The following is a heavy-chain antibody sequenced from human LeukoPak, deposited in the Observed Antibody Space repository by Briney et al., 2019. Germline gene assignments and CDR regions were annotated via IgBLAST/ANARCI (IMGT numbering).Heavy chain of an antibody. J-gene: IGHJ1*01. V-gene: IGHV3-30*14. CDR3: ARVDYGDYQYFQH. Sequence: GGSLRLSCAASGFTFSSYAMHWVRQAPGKGLEWVAVISYDGSNKYYADSVKGRFTISRDNSKNTLYLQMNSLRVEDTAVYYCARVDYGDYQYFQHWGQGTLVTVSS. D-gene: IGHD4-17*01. CDR2: ISYDGSNK. CDR1: GFTFSSYA.